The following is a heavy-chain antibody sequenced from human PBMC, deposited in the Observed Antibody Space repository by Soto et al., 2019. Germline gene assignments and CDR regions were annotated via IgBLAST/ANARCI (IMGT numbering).Heavy chain of an antibody. CDR3: ARDGPHQPVS. J-gene: IGHJ5*02. Sequence: PXETLSLTFTVSGGSISNDDWCWIRQPPGKGLEWIGYIYYSGSTNYNPSLKSRVTISADTSKNQFSLKVSSVTAADTAVYYCARDGPHQPVSWGKGTLVTVSS. CDR1: GGSISNDD. CDR2: IYYSGST. V-gene: IGHV4-59*01. D-gene: IGHD2-2*01.